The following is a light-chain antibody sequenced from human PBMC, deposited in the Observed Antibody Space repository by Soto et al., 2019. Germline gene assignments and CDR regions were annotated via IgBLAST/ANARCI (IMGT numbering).Light chain of an antibody. CDR1: QNINNW. CDR2: DAS. CDR3: QQYNSYSQT. V-gene: IGKV1-5*01. J-gene: IGKJ1*01. Sequence: DIQMTHSPSTLAASVRDRVTVTFRASQNINNWIAWYQQKPGKAPKFLIYDASTLESGVPSRFSGSGSGTEFTLTISSLQPDDFATYYCQQYNSYSQTFGQGTKVDIK.